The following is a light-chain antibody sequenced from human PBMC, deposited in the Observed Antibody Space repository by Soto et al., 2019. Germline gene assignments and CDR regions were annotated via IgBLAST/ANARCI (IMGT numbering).Light chain of an antibody. Sequence: EIVMTQSPATLSVSPGEEATLSCRASQGIGDTLAWYQQKPGQTPRLLIYDTSIRAPGVPARFSGSRSGAEFTLTISSLQSEDFAVYYCQHYVNWPLTFGGGTKVESK. CDR1: QGIGDT. V-gene: IGKV3-15*01. CDR3: QHYVNWPLT. CDR2: DTS. J-gene: IGKJ4*01.